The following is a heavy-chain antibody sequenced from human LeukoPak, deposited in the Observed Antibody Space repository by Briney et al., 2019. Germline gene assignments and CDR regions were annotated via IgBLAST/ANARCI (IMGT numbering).Heavy chain of an antibody. V-gene: IGHV4-30-4*07. CDR1: GDSISSGGYS. J-gene: IGHJ3*02. CDR2: IFYRGST. D-gene: IGHD3-22*01. CDR3: ARGRTLYYYDSSGPDAFDI. Sequence: SQTLSLTCAVSGDSISSGGYSWSWIRQPPGKGLEWIGCIFYRGSTYYNPSFNSRLTISLDTSENHFSLKLTSVTAADTAAYYCARGRTLYYYDSSGPDAFDIWGQGTMVPVSS.